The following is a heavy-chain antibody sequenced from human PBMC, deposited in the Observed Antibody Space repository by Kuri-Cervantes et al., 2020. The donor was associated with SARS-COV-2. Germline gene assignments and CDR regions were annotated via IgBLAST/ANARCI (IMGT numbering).Heavy chain of an antibody. CDR3: AKDGYSSSLDY. Sequence: GGSLRLACAASGFTFSSYWMSWVRQAPGKGLEWVANIKQDGSEKYYVDSVKGRLTISRDNAKNSLYLQMNSLRTEDTALYFCAKDGYSSSLDYWGQGTLVTVSS. CDR2: IKQDGSEK. CDR1: GFTFSSYW. J-gene: IGHJ4*02. V-gene: IGHV3-7*03. D-gene: IGHD6-13*01.